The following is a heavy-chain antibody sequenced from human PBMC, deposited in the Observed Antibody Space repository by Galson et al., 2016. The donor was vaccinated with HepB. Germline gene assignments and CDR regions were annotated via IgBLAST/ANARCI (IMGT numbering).Heavy chain of an antibody. V-gene: IGHV3-74*01. Sequence: SLRLSCAASGFTFSSYWMHWVRQAPGKGLVWVSRINSDGSSTSYADSVKGRFTISRDNAKNTLYPQMKSLRAEDPAVYYCARDLSGDGYTAAFDIWGQGTMVTVSS. J-gene: IGHJ3*02. CDR2: INSDGSST. CDR3: ARDLSGDGYTAAFDI. D-gene: IGHD5-24*01. CDR1: GFTFSSYW.